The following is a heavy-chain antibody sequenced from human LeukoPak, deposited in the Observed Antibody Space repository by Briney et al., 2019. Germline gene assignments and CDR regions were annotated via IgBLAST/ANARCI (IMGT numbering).Heavy chain of an antibody. Sequence: PSETLSLTCTVSGGSISSSSYYWGWIRQPPGKGLEWIGSIYYSGSTYYNPSLKSRVTISVDTSKNQFSLKLSSVTAADTAVYYCARRPDYYDSSGQLDYWGQGTLVTVSS. J-gene: IGHJ4*02. CDR1: GGSISSSSYY. V-gene: IGHV4-39*01. CDR3: ARRPDYYDSSGQLDY. D-gene: IGHD3-22*01. CDR2: IYYSGST.